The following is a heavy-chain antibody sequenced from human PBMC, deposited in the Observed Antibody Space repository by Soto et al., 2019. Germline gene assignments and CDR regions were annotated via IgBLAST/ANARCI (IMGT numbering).Heavy chain of an antibody. Sequence: QLQLQESGPGLVKPSETLSLTCTVSGGSISSSSYYWGWIRQPPGKGLEWIGSIYYSGSTYYNAPLKSRVTVSVDTSKTQYSLKLSSVTAADTAVYYCARHPGYSSSWFDYWGQGTLVTVSS. CDR2: IYYSGST. CDR3: ARHPGYSSSWFDY. D-gene: IGHD6-13*01. V-gene: IGHV4-39*01. J-gene: IGHJ4*02. CDR1: GGSISSSSYY.